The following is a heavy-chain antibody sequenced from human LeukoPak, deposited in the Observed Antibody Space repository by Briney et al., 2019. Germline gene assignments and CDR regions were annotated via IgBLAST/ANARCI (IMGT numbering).Heavy chain of an antibody. D-gene: IGHD3-22*01. Sequence: SETLSLTCTVSGGSISSSSYYWGWIRQPPGKGLEWIGSIYYSGSTYYNPSLKSRVTISVDTSKNQFSLKLSSVTAADTAVYYCARDLDYDASGHGVGHWGQGTLVTVSS. CDR3: ARDLDYDASGHGVGH. J-gene: IGHJ1*01. V-gene: IGHV4-39*07. CDR2: IYYSGST. CDR1: GGSISSSSYY.